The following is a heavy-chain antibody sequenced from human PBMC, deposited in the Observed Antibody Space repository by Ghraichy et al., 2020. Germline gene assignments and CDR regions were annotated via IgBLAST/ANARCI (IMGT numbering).Heavy chain of an antibody. Sequence: ASVKVSCKASGYTFTSYGISWVRQAPGQGLEWMGWISAYNGNTNYAQKLQGRVTMTTETSTSTAYMELRSLRSDDTAVYYCARIVGDYDFWSGHTRDPYWYFDLWGRGTLVTVSS. CDR2: ISAYNGNT. J-gene: IGHJ2*01. CDR3: ARIVGDYDFWSGHTRDPYWYFDL. CDR1: GYTFTSYG. D-gene: IGHD3-3*01. V-gene: IGHV1-18*01.